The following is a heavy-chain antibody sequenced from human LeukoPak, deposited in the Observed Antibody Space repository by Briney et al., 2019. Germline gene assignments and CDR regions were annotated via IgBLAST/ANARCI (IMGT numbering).Heavy chain of an antibody. CDR3: ARDEGAPPGIVVVPAAIYIERGGRVLDY. J-gene: IGHJ4*02. Sequence: SETLSLTCTVSGGSISSYYWSWIRQPAGKGLEWIGRIYTSGSTNYNPSLKSRVTMSEDTSKNQFSLKLSSVTAADTAVYYCARDEGAPPGIVVVPAAIYIERGGRVLDYWGQGTLVTVSS. D-gene: IGHD2-2*02. CDR2: IYTSGST. V-gene: IGHV4-4*07. CDR1: GGSISSYY.